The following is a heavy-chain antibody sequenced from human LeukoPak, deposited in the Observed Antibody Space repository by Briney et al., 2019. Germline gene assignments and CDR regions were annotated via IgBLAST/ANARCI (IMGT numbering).Heavy chain of an antibody. CDR3: TWSGLKIES. J-gene: IGHJ4*02. D-gene: IGHD3-3*01. Sequence: GGTLRLSCAASGFTFSSYGMSWVRQPPRKGLEWVAQIKTETDGATTDYAAPVKGRFIISRDESKRMLFLQMNSLKTEDTALYYCTWSGLKIESWGQGTLVTVSS. CDR1: GFTFSSYG. CDR2: IKTETDGATT. V-gene: IGHV3-15*01.